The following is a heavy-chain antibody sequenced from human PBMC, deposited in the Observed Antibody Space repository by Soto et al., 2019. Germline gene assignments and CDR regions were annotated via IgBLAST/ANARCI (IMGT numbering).Heavy chain of an antibody. D-gene: IGHD5-18*01. Sequence: QVQLVQSGADVKKPGSSVKVSCKASGGSYRSYAVNWVRQTPGQGLECLGGIIPIFGTPNYAQKFHGRVSITAVESTSTVYMELISLTSEYTAIYYCSYSANHRYFFDSWGQGTLVTVSS. CDR2: IIPIFGTP. CDR3: SYSANHRYFFDS. CDR1: GGSYRSYA. J-gene: IGHJ5*01. V-gene: IGHV1-69*12.